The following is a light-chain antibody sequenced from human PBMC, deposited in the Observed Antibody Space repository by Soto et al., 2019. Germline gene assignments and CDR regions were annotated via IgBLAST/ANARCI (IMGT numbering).Light chain of an antibody. J-gene: IGKJ4*01. Sequence: DIVMTQSPDSLAVSLGERATINCKSSQSVLYSSNNKNYLAWYQQKPGKAPKLLIYAASSLQSGVPSRFSGSGSGTDFTLTISSLQPEDFATYFCLQSYINPPHFGGGTKVDIK. CDR1: QSVLYSSNNKNY. V-gene: IGKV4-1*01. CDR3: LQSYINPPH. CDR2: AAS.